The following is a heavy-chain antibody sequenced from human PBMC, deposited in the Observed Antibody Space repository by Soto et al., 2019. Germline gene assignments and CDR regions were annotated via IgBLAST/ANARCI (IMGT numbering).Heavy chain of an antibody. D-gene: IGHD4-17*01. Sequence: EVQLVESGGGLVQPGGSLRLSCAASGFTVSSNYMSWVRQAPGKGLEWVSVIYSGGSTYYADAVKDRFTISRDNSKNTLYPQTNSLRAEDTAVYYCARVTTVTTSEFYWGQGTLVTVSS. CDR2: IYSGGST. CDR1: GFTVSSNY. V-gene: IGHV3-66*01. J-gene: IGHJ4*02. CDR3: ARVTTVTTSEFY.